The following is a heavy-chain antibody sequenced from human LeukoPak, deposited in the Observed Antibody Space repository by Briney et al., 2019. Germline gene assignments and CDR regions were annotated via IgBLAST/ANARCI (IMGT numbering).Heavy chain of an antibody. CDR2: ISSSSSSI. D-gene: IGHD1-14*01. V-gene: IGHV3-21*01. J-gene: IGHJ4*02. CDR3: ARKTKKSNYFDD. Sequence: PGGSLRLSCAASGFSFSSYSMNWVRPAPGKGLEWVSSISSSSSSIYYADSVKGRFTISRDNAKNSLYLQMNSLRAEDTAVYYCARKTKKSNYFDDWGQGTLVTVSS. CDR1: GFSFSSYS.